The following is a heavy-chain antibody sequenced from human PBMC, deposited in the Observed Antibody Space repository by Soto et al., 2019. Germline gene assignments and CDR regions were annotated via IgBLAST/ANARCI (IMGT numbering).Heavy chain of an antibody. CDR2: ISSSGGST. CDR3: AHPRGYGVFDAVDI. Sequence: GGSLRLSCAASGFIFSTYAMNWVRQAPGKGLECVSAISSSGGSTYYAESVRGRFTISRDNSINTLYLQMSSLRTEDTAVYYCAHPRGYGVFDAVDIWGQGTMVTVSS. V-gene: IGHV3-23*01. CDR1: GFIFSTYA. J-gene: IGHJ3*02. D-gene: IGHD4-17*01.